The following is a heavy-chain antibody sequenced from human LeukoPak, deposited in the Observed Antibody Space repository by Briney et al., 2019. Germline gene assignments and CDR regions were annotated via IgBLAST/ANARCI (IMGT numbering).Heavy chain of an antibody. CDR1: GYTFTGYY. Sequence: ASVKVSCKASGYTFTGYYMHWVRQAPGQGLEWMGWINPNSGGTNYAQKFQGRVTMTRDTSISTAYMELSRLRSDDTAVYYCARELDGSSFHTLDYWGQGTLVTVSS. V-gene: IGHV1-2*02. CDR3: ARELDGSSFHTLDY. J-gene: IGHJ4*02. D-gene: IGHD6-6*01. CDR2: INPNSGGT.